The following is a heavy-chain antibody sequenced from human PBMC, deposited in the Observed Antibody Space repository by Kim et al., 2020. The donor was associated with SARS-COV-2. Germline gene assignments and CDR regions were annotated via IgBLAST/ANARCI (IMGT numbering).Heavy chain of an antibody. J-gene: IGHJ4*02. Sequence: SETLSLTCTVSGGSISGSSYYWGWIRQPPGMGLEWSGSIYYSGITYYNPSLKSRVTISVDTTNNQFSLKLSSMTAADTAVYYCAGILDIGVVPAAPAHWGQGTLVTVSS. CDR1: GGSISGSSYY. D-gene: IGHD2-2*03. CDR3: AGILDIGVVPAAPAH. CDR2: IYYSGIT. V-gene: IGHV4-39*01.